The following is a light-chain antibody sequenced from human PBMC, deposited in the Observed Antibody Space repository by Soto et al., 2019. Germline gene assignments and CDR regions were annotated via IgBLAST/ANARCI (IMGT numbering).Light chain of an antibody. V-gene: IGKV1-27*01. CDR3: QKHNSAPFT. CDR2: AAS. J-gene: IGKJ3*01. CDR1: QAVGPH. Sequence: DIQMTQSPSSLSASEGDRVTIRFRPTQAVGPHLAWDXQRPGKVPKLLIYAASTLQSGVPSRFSGSGSGTDFTLTISSLQPEDVATYYCQKHNSAPFTFGPGTKVDIK.